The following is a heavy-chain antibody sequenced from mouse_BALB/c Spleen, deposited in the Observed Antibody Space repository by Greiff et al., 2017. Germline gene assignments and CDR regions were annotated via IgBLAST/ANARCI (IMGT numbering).Heavy chain of an antibody. V-gene: IGHV1S56*01. CDR1: GYTFTSYY. J-gene: IGHJ3*01. CDR3: AREGGYLAY. CDR2: IYPGDGST. D-gene: IGHD2-2*01. Sequence: VQLQQSGPELVKPGASVKMSCKASGYTFTSYYIHWVKQRPGQGLEWIGWIYPGDGSTKYNEKFKGKTTLTADKSSSTAYMLLSSLTSEDSAIYFCAREGGYLAYWGQGTLVTVSA.